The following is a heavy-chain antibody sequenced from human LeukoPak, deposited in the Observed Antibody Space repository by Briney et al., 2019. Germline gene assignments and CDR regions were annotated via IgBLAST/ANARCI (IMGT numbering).Heavy chain of an antibody. D-gene: IGHD5-24*01. Sequence: GGSLRLSCAASGFTFSSYTMNWVRQAPGKGLEWVSAISDRGGSTYYADSVKGRFTISRDNSKNTLYLQMNSLRAGDTAVYYCAKRGMTTIKEGLDCWGQGTLVTVSS. CDR2: ISDRGGST. J-gene: IGHJ4*02. CDR1: GFTFSSYT. V-gene: IGHV3-23*01. CDR3: AKRGMTTIKEGLDC.